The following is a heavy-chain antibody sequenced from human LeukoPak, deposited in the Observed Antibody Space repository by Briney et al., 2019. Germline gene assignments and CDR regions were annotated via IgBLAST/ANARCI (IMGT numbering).Heavy chain of an antibody. CDR2: IYSSGST. CDR1: GGSISSSSYY. J-gene: IGHJ4*02. D-gene: IGHD3-22*01. Sequence: SQTLSLTCTVSGGSISSSSYYWSWIRQPAGKGLEWIGRIYSSGSTDYNPSLKSRVTISVDTYRNHFSLELSSVTAADTAVYYCARYHYYDSSGYYYVDYWGQGTLVTVSS. CDR3: ARYHYYDSSGYYYVDY. V-gene: IGHV4-61*02.